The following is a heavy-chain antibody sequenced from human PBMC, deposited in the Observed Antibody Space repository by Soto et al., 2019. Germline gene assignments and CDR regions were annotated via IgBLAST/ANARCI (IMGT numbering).Heavy chain of an antibody. CDR2: INPNSGGT. CDR3: ARGPSIAVAGTIFDY. D-gene: IGHD6-19*01. V-gene: IGHV1-2*04. Sequence: QVQLVQSGAEVKKPGASVKVSCKAPGYTFTGYYMHWVRQAPGQGLEWMGWINPNSGGTNYAQKFQGWVTMTRDTSISTAYMELRRLRSDDTAVYYCARGPSIAVAGTIFDYWGQGTLVTVSS. CDR1: GYTFTGYY. J-gene: IGHJ4*02.